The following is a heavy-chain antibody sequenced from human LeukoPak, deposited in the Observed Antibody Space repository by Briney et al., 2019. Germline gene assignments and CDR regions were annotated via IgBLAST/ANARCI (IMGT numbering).Heavy chain of an antibody. Sequence: ASVKVSCKVSGYTLTELSMHWVRQAPGKGLEWMGGFDPEDGETIYAQKFQGRVTMTEDTSTDTAYMELSSLRSEDTAVYYRATVGMNGVHYYGMDVWGQGTTVTVSS. CDR1: GYTLTELS. J-gene: IGHJ6*02. CDR2: FDPEDGET. CDR3: ATVGMNGVHYYGMDV. V-gene: IGHV1-24*01. D-gene: IGHD2-8*01.